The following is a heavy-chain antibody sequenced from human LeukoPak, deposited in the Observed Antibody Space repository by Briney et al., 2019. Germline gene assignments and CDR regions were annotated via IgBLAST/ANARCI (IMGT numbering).Heavy chain of an antibody. D-gene: IGHD5-12*01. CDR1: GFTFSSYG. CDR2: IWSDGSDK. CDR3: AKEIFSGLLYIDY. J-gene: IGHJ4*02. V-gene: IGHV3-33*06. Sequence: GRSLRLSCAASGFTFSSYGMHWVRQAPGKGLEWVAVIWSDGSDKYYADSVKGRFTISRDNSKNTLYLQMNSLRPEDMAVYYCAKEIFSGLLYIDYWGQGTLVTVSS.